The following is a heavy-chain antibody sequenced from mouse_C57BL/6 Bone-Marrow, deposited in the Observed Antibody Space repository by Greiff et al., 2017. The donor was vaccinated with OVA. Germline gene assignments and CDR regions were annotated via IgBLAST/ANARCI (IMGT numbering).Heavy chain of an antibody. CDR3: ARTYYGSSPYWYFDV. CDR1: GFTFSSYA. J-gene: IGHJ1*03. Sequence: DVKLVESGGGLVKPGGSLKLSCAASGFTFSSYAMSWVRQTPEKRLEWVATISDGGSYTYYPDNVKGRFTISRDNAKNNLYLQMSHLKSEDTAMYYWARTYYGSSPYWYFDVWGTGTTVTVSS. D-gene: IGHD1-1*01. CDR2: ISDGGSYT. V-gene: IGHV5-4*03.